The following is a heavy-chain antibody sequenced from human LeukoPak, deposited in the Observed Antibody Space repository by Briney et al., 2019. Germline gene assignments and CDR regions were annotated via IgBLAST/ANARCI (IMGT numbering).Heavy chain of an antibody. CDR1: GFTFSDYY. Sequence: SGGSLRLPCAASGFTFSDYYMSWIRQAPGKGLEWVSYISSSSSYTNYADSVKGRFTISRDNAKNSLYLQMNSLRAEDTAVYYRAREGYGDYVYAFDIWGQGTMVTVSS. D-gene: IGHD4-17*01. J-gene: IGHJ3*02. V-gene: IGHV3-11*05. CDR2: ISSSSSYT. CDR3: AREGYGDYVYAFDI.